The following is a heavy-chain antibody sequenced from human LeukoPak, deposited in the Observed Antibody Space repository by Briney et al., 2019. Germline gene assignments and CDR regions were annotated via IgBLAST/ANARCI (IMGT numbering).Heavy chain of an antibody. CDR1: GFTFSSYG. CDR2: IWYDGSNK. CDR3: ARDGPPDYDFWSGYFDYYYGMDV. D-gene: IGHD3-3*01. J-gene: IGHJ6*02. Sequence: GGSLRFSCAASGFTFSSYGMHWVRQAPGKGLEWVAVIWYDGSNKYYADSVKGRFTISRDNSKNTLYLQMNSLRAEDTAVYYCARDGPPDYDFWSGYFDYYYGMDVWGQGTTVTVSS. V-gene: IGHV3-33*01.